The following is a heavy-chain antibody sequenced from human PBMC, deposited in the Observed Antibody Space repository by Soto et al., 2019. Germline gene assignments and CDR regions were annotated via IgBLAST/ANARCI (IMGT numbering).Heavy chain of an antibody. CDR1: GGSISSYY. CDR3: ARVESGDYSHY. D-gene: IGHD4-17*01. J-gene: IGHJ4*02. CDR2: IYYSGST. Sequence: QVQLQESGPGLVKPSETLSLTCTVSGGSISSYYWSWIRQPPGKGLEWIGYIYYSGSTNYNPSLKSRVTISVDTSKNQFSLKLSSVTAADTAVYYCARVESGDYSHYWGQGTLVTVSS. V-gene: IGHV4-59*01.